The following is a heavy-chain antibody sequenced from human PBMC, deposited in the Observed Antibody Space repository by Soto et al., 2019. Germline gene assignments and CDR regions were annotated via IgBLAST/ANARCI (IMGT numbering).Heavy chain of an antibody. CDR1: GFTFGSYW. CDR2: IKQDGSEK. CDR3: AREPHDYSNYRYNWFDP. J-gene: IGHJ5*02. D-gene: IGHD4-4*01. Sequence: PGGSLRLSCAASGFTFGSYWMSWVRQAPGKGLEWVANIKQDGSEKYYVDSVKGRFTISRDNAKNSLYLQMNSLRAEDTAVYYCAREPHDYSNYRYNWFDPWGQGTLVTVSS. V-gene: IGHV3-7*01.